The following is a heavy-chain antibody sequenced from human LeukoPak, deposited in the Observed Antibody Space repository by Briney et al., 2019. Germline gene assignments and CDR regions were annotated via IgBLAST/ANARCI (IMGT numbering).Heavy chain of an antibody. D-gene: IGHD5-18*01. CDR2: IYYSGST. CDR3: ARDVEYSYGYVDY. Sequence: ASETLSLTCTVSGGSISSYYWSWIRQPPGKGLEWIGYIYYSGSTNYNPSLKSRVTISVDTSKNQFSLKLSSVTAADTAVYYCARDVEYSYGYVDYWGQGTLVTVSS. V-gene: IGHV4-59*12. CDR1: GGSISSYY. J-gene: IGHJ4*02.